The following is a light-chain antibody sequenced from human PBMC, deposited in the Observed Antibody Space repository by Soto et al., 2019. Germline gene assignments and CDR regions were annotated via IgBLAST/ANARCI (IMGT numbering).Light chain of an antibody. Sequence: EIVLTQSPGTLALSPGERATLSCRASQSVSSSYLAWYQQKPGQAPRLLIYGASSRANGIRDRFSGSGSGTDFTLTISRLEPEDFAVYYCQQYGSAPFTFGQGTRLDSK. CDR3: QQYGSAPFT. CDR1: QSVSSSY. J-gene: IGKJ5*01. CDR2: GAS. V-gene: IGKV3-20*01.